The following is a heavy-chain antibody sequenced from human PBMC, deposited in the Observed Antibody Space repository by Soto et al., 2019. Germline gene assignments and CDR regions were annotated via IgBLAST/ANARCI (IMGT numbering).Heavy chain of an antibody. Sequence: PGGSLRLSCAASGFTFSSYAMHWGRQAPGKGLEWVAVISYDGSNKCYADSVKGRFTISRDNSKNTLYLQMNSLRAEDTAVYYCARDRGYSGYDNYYYYYYGMDVWGQGTTVTVSS. CDR2: ISYDGSNK. V-gene: IGHV3-30-3*01. CDR1: GFTFSSYA. CDR3: ARDRGYSGYDNYYYYYYGMDV. J-gene: IGHJ6*02. D-gene: IGHD5-12*01.